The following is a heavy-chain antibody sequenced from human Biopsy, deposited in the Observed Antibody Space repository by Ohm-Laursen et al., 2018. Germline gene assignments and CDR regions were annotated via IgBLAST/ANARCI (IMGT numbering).Heavy chain of an antibody. Sequence: SETLSLTWSVSGGSLNNHYWSWIRQSPGKGLEWLAYIYSSGGTNYNPSLKSRIIVSVDTSKNQLPLKVTSVTATDTAMYYCARHDRSGYWGLDYWGQGALVTVSA. D-gene: IGHD3-22*01. J-gene: IGHJ4*02. CDR1: GGSLNNHY. CDR3: ARHDRSGYWGLDY. V-gene: IGHV4-4*08. CDR2: IYSSGGT.